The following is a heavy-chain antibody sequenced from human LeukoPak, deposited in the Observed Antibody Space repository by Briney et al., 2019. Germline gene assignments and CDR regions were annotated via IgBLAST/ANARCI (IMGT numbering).Heavy chain of an antibody. V-gene: IGHV4-39*01. CDR1: GGSISSSSYY. J-gene: IGHJ5*02. CDR2: LYYSGNT. Sequence: SETLSLTCTVSGGSISSSSYYWGCIRQPPGLGLVWNGSLYYSGNTYYNPALNRLTTISVDTTNYQFFLKLSSVTAADTAVYYCARHRYCTNGVCYYGWFDPWGQGTLVTVSS. D-gene: IGHD2-8*01. CDR3: ARHRYCTNGVCYYGWFDP.